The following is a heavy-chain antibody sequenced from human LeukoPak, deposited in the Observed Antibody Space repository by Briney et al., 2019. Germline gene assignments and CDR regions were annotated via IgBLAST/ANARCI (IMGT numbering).Heavy chain of an antibody. Sequence: ASVKVSCKACGYTFTGYYMQWVRQAPGQGLEWMGWINPNSGGTNYAQKFQGRVTMTRDTSISTAYMDLSRLRSDDTAVYYCASTLYCSSTSCPGGAFYIWGQGTMVTVSS. CDR2: INPNSGGT. D-gene: IGHD2-2*01. CDR1: GYTFTGYY. J-gene: IGHJ3*02. CDR3: ASTLYCSSTSCPGGAFYI. V-gene: IGHV1-2*02.